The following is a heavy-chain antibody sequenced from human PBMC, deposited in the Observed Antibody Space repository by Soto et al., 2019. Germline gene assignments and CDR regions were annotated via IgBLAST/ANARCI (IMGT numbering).Heavy chain of an antibody. V-gene: IGHV3-23*01. J-gene: IGHJ4*02. Sequence: EVQLLESGGVSVQPGGSLRLSCAASGFTFTTYSLSWVRQAPGKGPEWVSGIVQDGSTKYADSVRGRFNISRDNSKNTVFLQTYSLRGEDTAVYYCAKDLRPDGVWDFDHLGQGTLVTVSS. CDR1: GFTFTTYS. CDR3: AKDLRPDGVWDFDH. CDR2: IVQDGST. D-gene: IGHD4-17*01.